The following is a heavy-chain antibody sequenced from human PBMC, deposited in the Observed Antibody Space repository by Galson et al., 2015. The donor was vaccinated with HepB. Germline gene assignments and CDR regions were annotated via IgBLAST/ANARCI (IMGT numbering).Heavy chain of an antibody. CDR1: GFTFTKYD. D-gene: IGHD3-10*01. V-gene: IGHV3-21*01. CDR2: VGSGSAFV. Sequence: SLRLSCAASGFTFTKYDMTWVRQAPGKGLQWVASVGSGSAFVYYADSVKGRFTVSRDNAKDSVYLRMDSLRAEDTGTYYCARELVTTVRGVFQWGPKVKYYYAMDVWGQGTTVTVSS. CDR3: ARELVTTVRGVFQWGPKVKYYYAMDV. J-gene: IGHJ6*02.